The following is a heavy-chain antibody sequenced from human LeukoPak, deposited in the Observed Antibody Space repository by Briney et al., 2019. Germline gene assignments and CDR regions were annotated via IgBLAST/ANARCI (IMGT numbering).Heavy chain of an antibody. CDR2: IIPIFGTA. D-gene: IGHD1-26*01. V-gene: IGHV1-69*13. CDR3: AREEVVGANP. Sequence: GASVKVSCKASGYTFTSYGISWVRQAPGQGLEWMGGIIPIFGTANYAQKFQGRVTITADESTSTAYMELSSLRSEDTAVYYCAREEVVGANPWGQGTLVTVSS. J-gene: IGHJ5*02. CDR1: GYTFTSYG.